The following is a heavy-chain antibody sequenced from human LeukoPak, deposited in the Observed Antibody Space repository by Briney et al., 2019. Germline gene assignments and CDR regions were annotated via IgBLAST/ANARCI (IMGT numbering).Heavy chain of an antibody. CDR1: GFTFSSYA. CDR3: AKGPQSTYYYYMDV. CDR2: ISGSGGST. V-gene: IGHV3-23*01. J-gene: IGHJ6*03. Sequence: GGSLRLSCAASGFTFSSYATSWARQAPGKGLEWVSGISGSGGSTYYADSVKGRFTISRDNSKNTLYLQMNSLRAEDTAVYYCAKGPQSTYYYYMDVWGKGTTVTVSS. D-gene: IGHD2-2*01.